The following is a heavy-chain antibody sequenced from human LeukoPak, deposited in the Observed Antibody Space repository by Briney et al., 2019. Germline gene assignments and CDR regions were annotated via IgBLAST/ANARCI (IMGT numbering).Heavy chain of an antibody. J-gene: IGHJ3*02. CDR3: AKSEVIIAAAVDDAFDI. V-gene: IGHV3-23*01. Sequence: PGGSLRLSCVASGFTFSTYAMGWVRQVPGKGLEWVSSVSESGGSTYYADSVKGRFTISRDNSKDTLSLQMNSLRAEDTAVYYCAKSEVIIAAAVDDAFDIWGQGTMVTVSS. D-gene: IGHD6-13*01. CDR2: VSESGGST. CDR1: GFTFSTYA.